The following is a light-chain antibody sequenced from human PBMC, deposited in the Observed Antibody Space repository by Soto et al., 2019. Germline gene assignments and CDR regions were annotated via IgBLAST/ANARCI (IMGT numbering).Light chain of an antibody. CDR1: QGLVHSDGNTY. V-gene: IGKV2-30*02. CDR2: KVS. Sequence: DVMRTQSGISVPVTLGQPTYISCRSSQGLVHSDGNTYLNWFPQRPGQSRRRLIYKVSNRHSGVQDRFVGSGSGTDFALKISRVEAEEVAVYYCMQGTHWPMTVGQGTRLEIK. J-gene: IGKJ5*01. CDR3: MQGTHWPMT.